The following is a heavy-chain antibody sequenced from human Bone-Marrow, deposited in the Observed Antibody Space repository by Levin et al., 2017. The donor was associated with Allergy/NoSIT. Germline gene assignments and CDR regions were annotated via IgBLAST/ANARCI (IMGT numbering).Heavy chain of an antibody. CDR3: ARDAMVRGVGYYYFGMDV. V-gene: IGHV3-33*01. CDR1: GFTFSDYG. Sequence: GESLKISCAASGFTFSDYGMHWVRQAPGKGLEWLAVIWSDGNNKYYADSVRGRFTISRDNSKNTLYLQMNSLRAEDTAVYYCARDAMVRGVGYYYFGMDVWGQGTTVTVSS. J-gene: IGHJ6*02. CDR2: IWSDGNNK. D-gene: IGHD3-10*01.